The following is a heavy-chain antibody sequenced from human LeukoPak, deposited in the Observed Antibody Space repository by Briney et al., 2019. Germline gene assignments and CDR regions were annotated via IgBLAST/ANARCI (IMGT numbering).Heavy chain of an antibody. CDR1: GYTFTSYD. CDR3: ARGSDYGDDGGAFDI. V-gene: IGHV1-2*02. D-gene: IGHD4-17*01. Sequence: PSASVKVSCKASGYTFTSYDINWVRQATGQGLEWMGWINPNSGGTNYAQKFQGRVTMTRDTSISTAYMELSRLRSDDTAVYYCARGSDYGDDGGAFDIWGQGTMVTVSS. J-gene: IGHJ3*02. CDR2: INPNSGGT.